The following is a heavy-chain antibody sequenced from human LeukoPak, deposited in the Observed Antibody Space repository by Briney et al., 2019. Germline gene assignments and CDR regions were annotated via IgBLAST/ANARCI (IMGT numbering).Heavy chain of an antibody. J-gene: IGHJ5*02. CDR1: GFTFSTYS. CDR3: ARYHDNNGNYFDQ. D-gene: IGHD3-22*01. Sequence: GGSLRLSCAASGFTFSTYSIHWVRQAPGKGLEWVPYISSSGNTVYYADSVKGRFTISRDNAKNSLYLQMNSLRDEDTAVYYCARYHDNNGNYFDQWGQGTLVTVSS. CDR2: ISSSGNTV. V-gene: IGHV3-48*02.